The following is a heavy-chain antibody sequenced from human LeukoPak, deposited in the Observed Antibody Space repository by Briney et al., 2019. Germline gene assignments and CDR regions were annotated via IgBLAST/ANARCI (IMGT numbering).Heavy chain of an antibody. D-gene: IGHD5-18*01. CDR2: IYYSGST. CDR3: ARLIVDTAMENYYYYGMDV. CDR1: GGSISSGGYY. Sequence: SETLSLTCTVSGGSISSGGYYWSWIRQHPGKGLEWIGYIYYSGSTYCNPSLKSRVTISVDTSKNQFSLKLSSVTAADTAVYYCARLIVDTAMENYYYYGMDVWGQGTTVTVSS. V-gene: IGHV4-31*03. J-gene: IGHJ6*02.